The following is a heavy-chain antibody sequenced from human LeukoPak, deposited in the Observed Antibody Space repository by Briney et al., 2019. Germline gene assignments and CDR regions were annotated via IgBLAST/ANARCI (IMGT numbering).Heavy chain of an antibody. CDR3: ASGASYYYDSSGYSDNWFDP. D-gene: IGHD3-22*01. J-gene: IGHJ5*02. Sequence: ASVKVSCKASGYTFTSYYMHWVRQAPGQGLEWMGIINPSGGSTSYAQKFQGRATMTRDMSTSTVYMELSSLRSEDTAVYYCASGASYYYDSSGYSDNWFDPWGQGPLVTVSS. CDR2: INPSGGST. V-gene: IGHV1-46*01. CDR1: GYTFTSYY.